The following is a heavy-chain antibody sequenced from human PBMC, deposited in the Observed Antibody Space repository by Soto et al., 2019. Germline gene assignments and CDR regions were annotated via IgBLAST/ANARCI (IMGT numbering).Heavy chain of an antibody. CDR1: GFTFSIYG. V-gene: IGHV3-33*01. J-gene: IGHJ4*02. CDR2: IWYDGSNE. D-gene: IGHD5-18*01. CDR3: ARGRGYSYGIFDY. Sequence: GGSLRLSCAASGFTFSIYGMHWVRQAPGKGLEWVAGIWYDGSNEYYADSVKGRFTISRDNSKNTLYVQMNSLRAEDTAVYYCARGRGYSYGIFDYWGQGTLVTVSS.